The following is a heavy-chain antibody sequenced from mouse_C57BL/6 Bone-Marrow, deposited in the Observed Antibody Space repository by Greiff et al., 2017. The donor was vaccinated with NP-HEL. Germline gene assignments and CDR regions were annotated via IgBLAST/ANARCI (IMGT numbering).Heavy chain of an antibody. D-gene: IGHD2-1*01. Sequence: VQLQQSGPGLVQPSQSLSITCTVSGFSLTSYGVHWVRQSPGKGLEWLGVIWSGGSTDYNAAFISRLSISKDNSKSQVFFKMNSLQADDTAIYYCARNGGHGNYGYYAMDYWGQGTSVTVSS. CDR1: GFSLTSYG. CDR2: IWSGGST. CDR3: ARNGGHGNYGYYAMDY. J-gene: IGHJ4*01. V-gene: IGHV2-2*01.